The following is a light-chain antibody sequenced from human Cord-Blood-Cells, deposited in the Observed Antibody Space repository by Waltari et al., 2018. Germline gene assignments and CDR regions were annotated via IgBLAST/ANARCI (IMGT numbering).Light chain of an antibody. Sequence: DIQMTQSPSSLSASVGARVTITCRASQSISSYFNWYQQKQRKAPKLLIYAASSLQSGVASRFSGSGSGTDFTLTISSLQPEDFATYYCQQSYSTPYTVGQGTKLEIK. J-gene: IGKJ2*01. CDR3: QQSYSTPYT. CDR1: QSISSY. CDR2: AAS. V-gene: IGKV1-39*01.